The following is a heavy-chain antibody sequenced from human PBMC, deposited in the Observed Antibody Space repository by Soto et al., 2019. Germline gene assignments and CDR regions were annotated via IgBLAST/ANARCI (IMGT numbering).Heavy chain of an antibody. CDR2: ISAYNGNT. D-gene: IGHD2-15*01. CDR1: GYTFRNYG. V-gene: IGHV1-18*01. J-gene: IGHJ6*02. Sequence: QVQLVQSGVEVKKPGASVKVSCKASGYTFRNYGISWVRQVPGHGLEWMAWISAYNGNTFYAQKVQDRVTMTTDKSTSTAYMELRSLTSVDTAVYYCARERPLWELLPGDYYYYGMDVWGQGTTVTVSS. CDR3: ARERPLWELLPGDYYYYGMDV.